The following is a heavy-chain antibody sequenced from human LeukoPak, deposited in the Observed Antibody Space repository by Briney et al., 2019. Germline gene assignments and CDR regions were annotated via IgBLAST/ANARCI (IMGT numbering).Heavy chain of an antibody. J-gene: IGHJ4*02. CDR1: GYTFNSYG. CDR2: VSAYNGHT. CDR3: ASLATGTTFPTD. V-gene: IGHV1-18*01. D-gene: IGHD1-1*01. Sequence: ASVTVSCKASGYTFNSYGISWVRQAPRQGPEGMGWVSAYNGHTNYAQIFQGTVTMTTDTSTSTASMELRSLRSDDTAVYYCASLATGTTFPTDWGQGTLVTVSS.